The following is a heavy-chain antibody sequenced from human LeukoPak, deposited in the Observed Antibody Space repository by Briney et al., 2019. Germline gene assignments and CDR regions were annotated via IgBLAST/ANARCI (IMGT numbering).Heavy chain of an antibody. CDR1: GYTFTSYD. CDR2: MNPNSGNT. D-gene: IGHD3-10*01. CDR3: ARGYTYYYGSGSSGGFDP. V-gene: IGHV1-8*01. J-gene: IGHJ5*02. Sequence: ASVKVSCKASGYTFTSYDINWVRQATGPGLEWMGWMNPNSGNTGYAQKFQGRVTMTRNTSISTAYMELSSLRSEDTAAYYCARGYTYYYGSGSSGGFDPWGQGTLVTVSS.